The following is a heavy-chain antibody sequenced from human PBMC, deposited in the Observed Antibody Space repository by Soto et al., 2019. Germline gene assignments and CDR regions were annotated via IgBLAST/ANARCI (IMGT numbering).Heavy chain of an antibody. J-gene: IGHJ5*01. CDR2: ISSDGSST. CDR1: GFTFSSFW. Sequence: EVQLVESGGGLAQPGGSLRLSCAASGFTFSSFWMHWVGQAPGKGLVWVSRISSDGSSTSYADSVKGRFTISRDNAKNTLYLQMNSLRAEDTAVYYCAQRQSVWYVSWGQGTLVTVSS. CDR3: AQRQSVWYVS. V-gene: IGHV3-74*01.